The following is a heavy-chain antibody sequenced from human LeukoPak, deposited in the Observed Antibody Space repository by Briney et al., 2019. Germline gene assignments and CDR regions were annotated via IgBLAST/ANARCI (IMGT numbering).Heavy chain of an antibody. CDR3: ARAPPTIAVAGSAFDI. Sequence: PSETLSLTCTVSGGSISSGGYYWSWIRQQPVKGLEWTGYIYYSGSTYYNPSLKSRITISVDTSKNQFSLKMSSVTAADTAVYYCARAPPTIAVAGSAFDIWGQGTMVTVSS. V-gene: IGHV4-31*03. CDR2: IYYSGST. J-gene: IGHJ3*02. CDR1: GGSISSGGYY. D-gene: IGHD6-19*01.